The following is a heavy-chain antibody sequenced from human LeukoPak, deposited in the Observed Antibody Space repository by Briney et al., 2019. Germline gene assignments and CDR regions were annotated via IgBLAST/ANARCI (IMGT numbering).Heavy chain of an antibody. CDR3: ARVLFNSGYDS. CDR2: INPNSGET. CDR1: GYTFTGAY. V-gene: IGHV1-2*02. J-gene: IGHJ5*01. D-gene: IGHD4-23*01. Sequence: ASVKVSCKASGYTFTGAYMHWVRQAPGQGLEWVGWINPNSGETKFAPKFQGRVTVTRDTSLSTAFMDLGGLRSDDTAVYYCARVLFNSGYDSWGQGNLVTVSS.